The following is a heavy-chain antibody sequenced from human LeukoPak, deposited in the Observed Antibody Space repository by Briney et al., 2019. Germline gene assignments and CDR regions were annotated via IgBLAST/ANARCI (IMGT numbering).Heavy chain of an antibody. CDR3: ARLGTATRGNDY. D-gene: IGHD4-11*01. V-gene: IGHV4-39*01. CDR2: IYYSGST. Sequence: SETLSLTCTVSGGSISSSTYYWGWIRHPPGKGLEWIVSIYYSGSTYYNPSLKSRVTISVYTPKNQFSLKLSSVTAADTAVYYCARLGTATRGNDYWGQGTLVTVSS. CDR1: GGSISSSTYY. J-gene: IGHJ4*02.